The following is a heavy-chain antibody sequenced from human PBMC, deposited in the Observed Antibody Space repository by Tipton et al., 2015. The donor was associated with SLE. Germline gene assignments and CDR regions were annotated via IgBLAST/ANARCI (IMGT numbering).Heavy chain of an antibody. CDR1: GFTFSSYA. J-gene: IGHJ4*02. Sequence: SLRLSCAASGFTFSSYAMSWVRQAPGKGLEWVSVIYSGGSTYYADSVKGRFTISRDNSKNTLYLQMNSLKAEDTAVYYCAKEGSSMITFGGVIVEWGQGTLVTVSS. D-gene: IGHD3-16*02. V-gene: IGHV3-23*03. CDR3: AKEGSSMITFGGVIVE. CDR2: IYSGGST.